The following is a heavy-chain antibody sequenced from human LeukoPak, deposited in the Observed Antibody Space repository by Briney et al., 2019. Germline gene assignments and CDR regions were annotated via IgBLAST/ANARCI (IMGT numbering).Heavy chain of an antibody. CDR2: IIPIFGTA. D-gene: IGHD2-2*01. CDR3: AREKIVVVPAAIYYYGMDV. J-gene: IGHJ6*02. Sequence: ASVKVSCKASGGTFSSYAISWVRQAPGQGLERMGGIIPIFGTANYAQKFQGRVTITADESTSTAYMELSSLRSEDTAVYYCAREKIVVVPAAIYYYGMDVWGQGTTVTVSS. CDR1: GGTFSSYA. V-gene: IGHV1-69*13.